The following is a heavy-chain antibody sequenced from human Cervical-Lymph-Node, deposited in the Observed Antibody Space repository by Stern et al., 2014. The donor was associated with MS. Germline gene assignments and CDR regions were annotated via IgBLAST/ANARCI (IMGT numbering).Heavy chain of an antibody. V-gene: IGHV4-61*02. J-gene: IGHJ6*02. CDR2: IYTSGST. D-gene: IGHD3-9*01. Sequence: VQLVESGPGLVKPSQTLSLTCTVSGGSISSGSYYWSWIRQPAGKGLEWIGRIYTSGSTNYNPSLKSRVTISVDTSQNQFSLKLSSVTAADTAVYYCARDCRLRYFDNYGMDVWGQGTTVTVSS. CDR3: ARDCRLRYFDNYGMDV. CDR1: GGSISSGSYY.